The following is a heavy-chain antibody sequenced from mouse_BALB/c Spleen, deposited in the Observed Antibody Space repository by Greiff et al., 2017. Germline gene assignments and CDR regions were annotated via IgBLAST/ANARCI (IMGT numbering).Heavy chain of an antibody. Sequence: QVQLKQSGPGLVQPSQSLSITCTVSGFSLTSYGVHWVRQSPGKGLEWLGVIWSGGSTDYNAAFISRLSISKDNSKSQVFFKMNSLQANDTAIYYCARMGGGNWYFDVWGAGTTVTVSS. CDR3: ARMGGGNWYFDV. D-gene: IGHD1-1*02. V-gene: IGHV2-2*02. J-gene: IGHJ1*01. CDR2: IWSGGST. CDR1: GFSLTSYG.